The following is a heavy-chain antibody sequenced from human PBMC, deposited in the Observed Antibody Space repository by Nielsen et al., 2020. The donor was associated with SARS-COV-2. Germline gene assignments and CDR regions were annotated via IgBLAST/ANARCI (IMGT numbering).Heavy chain of an antibody. J-gene: IGHJ5*02. CDR1: GSTFSSSA. Sequence: GESLKISCAASGSTFSSSAMSWVRQAPGKGLEWVGFIRSNAYGGTTEYSASVKGRFTIARDDSKSIAYLQMNSLKAEDTAVYYCTRYDFWSANWFDPWGQGTLVTVSS. D-gene: IGHD3-3*01. CDR2: IRSNAYGGTT. CDR3: TRYDFWSANWFDP. V-gene: IGHV3-49*04.